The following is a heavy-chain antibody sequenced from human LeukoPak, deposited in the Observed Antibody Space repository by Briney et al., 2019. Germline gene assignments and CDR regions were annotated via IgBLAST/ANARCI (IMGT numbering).Heavy chain of an antibody. Sequence: GGSLRLSCAASGFTFSDYGMHWVRQAPGKGLEWVAAISRGGNNKFYADSVKGRFTISRDNAKNSLYLQMNSLRAEDTAVYYCARALPSPLYSGSYADAFDIWGQGTMVTVSS. CDR2: ISRGGNNK. CDR3: ARALPSPLYSGSYADAFDI. CDR1: GFTFSDYG. V-gene: IGHV3-30*03. D-gene: IGHD1-26*01. J-gene: IGHJ3*02.